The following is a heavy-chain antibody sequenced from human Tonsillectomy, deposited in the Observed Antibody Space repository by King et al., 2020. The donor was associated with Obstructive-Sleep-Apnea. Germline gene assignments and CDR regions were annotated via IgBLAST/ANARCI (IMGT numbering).Heavy chain of an antibody. CDR3: ARHRGVEDYGGYGDYFDY. D-gene: IGHD5-12*01. V-gene: IGHV4-59*08. J-gene: IGHJ4*02. CDR1: GGSISNYY. CDR2: MYYSGNT. Sequence: QLQESGPGLVKPSETLSLTCTGSGGSISNYYWSWIRQPPGKGLEWIGYMYYSGNTNFNPSLNSRVTISADTSKIQFSLRLSPVAAADTAVYYCARHRGVEDYGGYGDYFDYWGQGTLVTVSS.